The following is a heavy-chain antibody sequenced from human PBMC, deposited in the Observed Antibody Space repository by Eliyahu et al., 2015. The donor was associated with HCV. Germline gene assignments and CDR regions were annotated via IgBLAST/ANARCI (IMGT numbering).Heavy chain of an antibody. CDR1: GGSFXGYY. J-gene: IGHJ4*02. Sequence: QVQLQQWGAGLLKPSETLSLTCAVYGGSFXGYYWSWIRQPPGKGLEWIGEINHSGSTNYNPSLKSRVTISVDTSKNQFSLKLSSVTAADTAVYYCASKTGYYDSSGYYYTFDYWGQGTLVTVSS. CDR2: INHSGST. V-gene: IGHV4-34*01. D-gene: IGHD3-22*01. CDR3: ASKTGYYDSSGYYYTFDY.